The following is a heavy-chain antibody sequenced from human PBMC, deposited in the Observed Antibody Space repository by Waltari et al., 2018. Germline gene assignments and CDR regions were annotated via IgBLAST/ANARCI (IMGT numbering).Heavy chain of an antibody. V-gene: IGHV1-3*01. CDR3: ARDIFSADPLLRFLESFDY. CDR2: INAGNGNT. Sequence: QVQLVQSGAEVKKPGASVNVSCTASGYTFTSYAMHWLRQAPGPRLEWMGWINAGNGNTKYSQKFQGRVTITRDTSASTAYMELSSLRSEDTAVYYCARDIFSADPLLRFLESFDYWGQGTLVTVSS. J-gene: IGHJ4*02. CDR1: GYTFTSYA. D-gene: IGHD3-3*01.